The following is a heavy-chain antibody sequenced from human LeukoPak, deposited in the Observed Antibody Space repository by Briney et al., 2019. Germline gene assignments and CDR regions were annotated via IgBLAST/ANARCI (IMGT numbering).Heavy chain of an antibody. CDR2: INPNSGGT. J-gene: IGHJ6*03. Sequence: ASVKVSCKASGYTFTGYYMHWVRQAPGQGLEWMGWINPNSGGTNYAQKFQGRVTMTRDTSISTAHMELSRLRSDDTAVYYCARDYFGSGSYLYFYMDVWGKGTTVTISS. CDR3: ARDYFGSGSYLYFYMDV. CDR1: GYTFTGYY. D-gene: IGHD3-10*01. V-gene: IGHV1-2*02.